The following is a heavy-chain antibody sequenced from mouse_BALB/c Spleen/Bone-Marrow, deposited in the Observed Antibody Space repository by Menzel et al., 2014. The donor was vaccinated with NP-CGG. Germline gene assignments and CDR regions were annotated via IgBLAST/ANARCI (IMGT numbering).Heavy chain of an antibody. D-gene: IGHD2-14*01. J-gene: IGHJ3*01. V-gene: IGHV5-4*02. CDR1: GFTFNYYY. Sequence: EVQVVESGGGLVKPGGSLKLSCTASGFTFNYYYMYWVRQTLEKRLEWVATIIDGGDYTYYLDSVKGRFTISRDNAKNNLYLQMSSLKSEDTAMYYCARDGEYRYDWFAYWGQGTLVTVSA. CDR2: IIDGGDYT. CDR3: ARDGEYRYDWFAY.